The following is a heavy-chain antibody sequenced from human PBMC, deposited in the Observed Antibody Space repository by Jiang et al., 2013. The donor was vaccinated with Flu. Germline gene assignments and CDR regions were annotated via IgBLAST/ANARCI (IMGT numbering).Heavy chain of an antibody. CDR2: ISAYNGNT. J-gene: IGHJ4*02. V-gene: IGHV1-18*01. D-gene: IGHD3-22*01. Sequence: SGAEVKKPGASVKVSCKASGYTFTSYGISWVRQAPGQGLEWMGWISAYNGNTNYAQKLQGRVTMTTDTSTSTAYMELRSLRSDDTAVYYCARTLNYYDSSGYSIAAYYFDYWGQGTLVTVSS. CDR3: ARTLNYYDSSGYSIAAYYFDY. CDR1: GYTFTSYG.